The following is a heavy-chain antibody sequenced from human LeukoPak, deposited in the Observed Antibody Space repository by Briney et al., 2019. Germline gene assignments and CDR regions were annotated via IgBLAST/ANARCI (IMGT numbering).Heavy chain of an antibody. V-gene: IGHV3-21*01. CDR3: AKGEGSSDTIFLDY. CDR1: GFTFSSYS. J-gene: IGHJ4*02. CDR2: ISSSSSYI. Sequence: GGSLRLSCAASGFTFSSYSMNWVRQAPGKGLEWVSSISSSSSYIYYADSVKGRFTISRDNAKNSLYLQMNSLRAEDTAVYYCAKGEGSSDTIFLDYWGQGTLVTVSS. D-gene: IGHD3-9*01.